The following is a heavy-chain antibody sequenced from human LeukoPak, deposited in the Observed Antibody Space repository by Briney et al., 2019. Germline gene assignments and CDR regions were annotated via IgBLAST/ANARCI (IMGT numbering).Heavy chain of an antibody. Sequence: SETLSLTCAVYGGSFSGYYWSWIRQPPGEGLEWIGEINHIGSTNYNPSLKSRVTISVDTSKNQFSLKLSSVTAADTAVYYCARGTRPITMVRNMIWVSGEYCQHWGQGTLVTVSS. CDR2: INHIGST. CDR3: ARGTRPITMVRNMIWVSGEYCQH. D-gene: IGHD3-10*01. J-gene: IGHJ1*01. V-gene: IGHV4-34*01. CDR1: GGSFSGYY.